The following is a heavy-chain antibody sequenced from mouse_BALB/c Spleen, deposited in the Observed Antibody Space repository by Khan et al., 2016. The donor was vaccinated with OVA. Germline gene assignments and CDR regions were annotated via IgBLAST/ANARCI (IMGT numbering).Heavy chain of an antibody. J-gene: IGHJ3*01. V-gene: IGHV5-6*01. D-gene: IGHD4-1*01. CDR3: ARHLTGSFAY. CDR1: GLTFSSYG. CDR2: ISSDGSYT. Sequence: EVELVESGGDLVKPGGSLKLSCAASGLTFSSYGMSWVRQTPDKRLEWVATISSDGSYTYYPDSVMGRFTISRDNVKNTLYLQMSSLKSEDTARYYCARHLTGSFAYWGQGTLVTVSA.